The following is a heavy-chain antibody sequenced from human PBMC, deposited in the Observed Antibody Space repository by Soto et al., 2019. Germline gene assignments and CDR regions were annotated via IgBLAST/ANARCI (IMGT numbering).Heavy chain of an antibody. CDR1: GFTVSSNY. D-gene: IGHD6-6*01. V-gene: IGHV3-66*01. CDR2: IYSGGST. CDR3: ARDGIAARPGVGGGMDV. J-gene: IGHJ6*02. Sequence: EVQLVESGGGLVQSGGSLRLSCAASGFTVSSNYMSWVRQAPGKGLEWVSVIYSGGSTYYADSVKGRFTISRDNSKNTLYLQMNSLRAEDTAVYYCARDGIAARPGVGGGMDVWGQGTTVTVSS.